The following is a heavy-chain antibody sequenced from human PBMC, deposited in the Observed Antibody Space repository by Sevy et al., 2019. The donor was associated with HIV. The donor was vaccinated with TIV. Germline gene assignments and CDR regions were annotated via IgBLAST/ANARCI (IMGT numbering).Heavy chain of an antibody. CDR1: GFTFNIYS. D-gene: IGHD2-8*01. V-gene: IGHV3-23*01. Sequence: GGSLRLSCAASGFTFNIYSMSWVRQTPGKGLEWVATFSFGCGKINHADSVKGRFTMSRDDSKNAVYLQMNNLRVEDTAIYYCAREGCTKPHDYWGQGTLVTVSS. CDR3: AREGCTKPHDY. J-gene: IGHJ4*02. CDR2: FSFGCGKI.